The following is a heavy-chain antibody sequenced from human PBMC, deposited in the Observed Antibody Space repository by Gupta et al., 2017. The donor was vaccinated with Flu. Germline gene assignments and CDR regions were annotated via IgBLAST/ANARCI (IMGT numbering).Heavy chain of an antibody. Sequence: EVQLLESGGGLVQPGGSLRLSCAAYGFTFSSYDMTWVRQAPGKGPEWVSSITANGDKTHYADSVKGRFTISRDNSKNTLFVQMNTLRAEDTAIYYCAKAGRNTNMILDYWGQGTLVTVSS. CDR2: ITANGDKT. J-gene: IGHJ4*02. D-gene: IGHD3-16*01. CDR1: GFTFSSYD. CDR3: AKAGRNTNMILDY. V-gene: IGHV3-23*01.